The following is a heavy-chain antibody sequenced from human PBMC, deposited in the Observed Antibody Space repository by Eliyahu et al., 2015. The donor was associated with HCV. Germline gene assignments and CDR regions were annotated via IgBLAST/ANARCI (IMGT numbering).Heavy chain of an antibody. CDR1: GFTFSKXW. J-gene: IGHJ6*03. CDR2: IKSKTDGGTT. D-gene: IGHD3-10*01. CDR3: TTGAPGGFDYYLDV. V-gene: IGHV3-15*01. Sequence: EXQLVESGGGLVKPGGSLRLSXAASGFTFSKXWMXWXRQGPGKGLEWIGRIKSKTDGGTTDYAAPVKGRFTISRDDSKSTLYLQMNSLKTEDTAVYYCTTGAPGGFDYYLDVWGQGTTVTVSS.